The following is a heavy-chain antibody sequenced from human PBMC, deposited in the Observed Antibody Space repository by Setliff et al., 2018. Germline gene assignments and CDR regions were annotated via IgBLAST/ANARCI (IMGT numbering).Heavy chain of an antibody. CDR2: IWGDGVNK. V-gene: IGHV3-33*08. J-gene: IGHJ4*02. D-gene: IGHD2-15*01. Sequence: PGGSLRFSCAASGFTFSTYRMHWVRQAPGKGLEWVAVIWGDGVNKFHADSVKGRFTISRDNSKNTLYLQMNSLRPEDTAVYYCARTCSGSGCYAGLESWGQGTPVTVSS. CDR3: ARTCSGSGCYAGLES. CDR1: GFTFSTYR.